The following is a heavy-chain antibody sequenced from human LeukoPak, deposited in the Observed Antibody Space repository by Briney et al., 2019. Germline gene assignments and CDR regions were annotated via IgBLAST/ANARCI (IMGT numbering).Heavy chain of an antibody. Sequence: QPGGSLRLSCAASGFTFSSYAMHWLRQAPGKGLEGVAVISYDGSNKYYADSVKGRFTISRDNSKNTLYLQMNSLRAEDTAVYYCARAFIAVGGYSDYWGQGTLVTVSS. D-gene: IGHD6-19*01. CDR2: ISYDGSNK. CDR3: ARAFIAVGGYSDY. CDR1: GFTFSSYA. J-gene: IGHJ4*02. V-gene: IGHV3-30*01.